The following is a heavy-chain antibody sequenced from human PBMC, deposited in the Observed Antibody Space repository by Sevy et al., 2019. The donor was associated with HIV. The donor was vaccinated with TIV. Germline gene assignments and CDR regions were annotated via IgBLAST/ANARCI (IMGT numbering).Heavy chain of an antibody. J-gene: IGHJ4*02. Sequence: SETLSLTCAVYGGSFSGYYWSWIRQPPGQGLEWIGEITHSGNTNYNPSLKSRVTISIDTSKNQFSLKLSSVTAADTAVFYCASGRYRDYLWGSYRRTYIDSWGQGALVTVSS. CDR3: ASGRYRDYLWGSYRRTYIDS. V-gene: IGHV4-34*01. CDR1: GGSFSGYY. CDR2: ITHSGNT. D-gene: IGHD3-16*02.